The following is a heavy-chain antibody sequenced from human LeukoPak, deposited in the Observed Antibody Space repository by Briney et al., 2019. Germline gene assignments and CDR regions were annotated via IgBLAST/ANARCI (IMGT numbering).Heavy chain of an antibody. CDR1: GGSISSSSYY. J-gene: IGHJ4*02. V-gene: IGHV4-39*01. CDR2: IYYSGST. D-gene: IGHD6-13*01. CDR3: ARHYLTTYSSSWYVTPSGFGY. Sequence: SETLSLTCTVSGGSISSSSYYWGWIRQPPGKGLEWIGSIYYSGSTYYNPSLKSRVTISVDTSKNQFSLKLSSVTAADTAVYYCARHYLTTYSSSWYVTPSGFGYWGQGTLVTVSS.